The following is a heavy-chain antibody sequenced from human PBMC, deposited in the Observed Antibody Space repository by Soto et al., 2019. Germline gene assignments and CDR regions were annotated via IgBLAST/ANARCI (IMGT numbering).Heavy chain of an antibody. CDR1: EFTFSSYA. V-gene: IGHV3-21*01. CDR3: ARDLNSSPTDFDY. CDR2: ISSSSYI. D-gene: IGHD2-21*01. Sequence: WGSLRLSCAAAEFTFSSYAMSWVRQAPGKGLEWVSSISSSSYIYYADSVKGRFTISRDNAKNSLYLQMNSLRAEDTAVYYCARDLNSSPTDFDYWGQGTLVTVSS. J-gene: IGHJ4*02.